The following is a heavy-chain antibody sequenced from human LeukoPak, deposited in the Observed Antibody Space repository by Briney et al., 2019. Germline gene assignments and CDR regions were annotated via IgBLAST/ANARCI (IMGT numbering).Heavy chain of an antibody. D-gene: IGHD2-15*01. V-gene: IGHV4-59*08. CDR3: ARHAVVVVVAALGWYFDY. CDR2: IYYSGST. CDR1: GGSISSYY. Sequence: PSETLSLTCTVSGGSISSYYWSWIRQPPGKGLEWIGYIYYSGSTYYNPSLKSRVTISVDTSKNQFSLKLSSVTAADTAVYYCARHAVVVVVAALGWYFDYWGQGTLVTVSS. J-gene: IGHJ4*02.